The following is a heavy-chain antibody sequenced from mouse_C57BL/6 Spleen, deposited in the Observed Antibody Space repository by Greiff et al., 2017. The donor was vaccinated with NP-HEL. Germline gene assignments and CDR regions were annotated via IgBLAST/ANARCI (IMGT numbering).Heavy chain of an antibody. CDR1: GYTFTSYW. CDR3: ARRDGSRYFDV. J-gene: IGHJ1*03. Sequence: VQLQQSGAELVRPGSSVKLSCKASGYTFTSYWMHWVKQRPIQGLEWIGNIDPSDSETHYNQKFKDKATLTVDKSSSTAYMQLSSLTSEDSAVYYCARRDGSRYFDVWGTGTTVTVSS. V-gene: IGHV1-52*01. D-gene: IGHD1-1*01. CDR2: IDPSDSET.